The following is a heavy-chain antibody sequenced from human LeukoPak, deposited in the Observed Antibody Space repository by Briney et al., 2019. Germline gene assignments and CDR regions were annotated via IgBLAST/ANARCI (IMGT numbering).Heavy chain of an antibody. V-gene: IGHV3-64*01. J-gene: IGHJ6*03. CDR2: ISSNGGST. CDR1: GFTFSSYA. Sequence: QSGGSLRLSCAASGFTFSSYAMHRVRQAPGKGLEYVSAISSNGGSTYYANSVKGRFTISRDNSKNALYLQMGSLRAEDMAVYYCARGVWDDYSGYMDVWGKGTTVTVSS. D-gene: IGHD4-11*01. CDR3: ARGVWDDYSGYMDV.